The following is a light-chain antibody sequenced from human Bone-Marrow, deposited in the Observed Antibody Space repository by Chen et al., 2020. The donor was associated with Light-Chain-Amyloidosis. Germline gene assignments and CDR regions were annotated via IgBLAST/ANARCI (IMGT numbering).Light chain of an antibody. CDR2: GAS. CDR3: QHYGGSLWT. J-gene: IGKJ1*01. V-gene: IGKV3-20*01. Sequence: DMVLTQSPGTLSLSPGQRATLSCWASQSVSSNYLAWYQQKPGQAPRLLIYGASSRATGIPDRFSGSGSGTDFTLTISRLEPEEFAVYYCQHYGGSLWTFGQGTKVEIK. CDR1: QSVSSNY.